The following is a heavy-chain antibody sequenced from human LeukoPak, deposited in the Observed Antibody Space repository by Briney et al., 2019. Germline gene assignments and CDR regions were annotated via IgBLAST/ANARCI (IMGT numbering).Heavy chain of an antibody. D-gene: IGHD5-24*01. V-gene: IGHV4-59*11. CDR3: AREKSPERKTWLQLGAFDV. CDR1: GGSMSHH. CDR2: ISHTAST. J-gene: IGHJ3*01. Sequence: SETLSLTCTVSGGSMSHHWSWIRQSPGKGLEGIGYISHTASTNYNPSLKSRVTLSIDTSKSQLSFQLTSVTAADTAVYYCAREKSPERKTWLQLGAFDVWGQGTVVTVPS.